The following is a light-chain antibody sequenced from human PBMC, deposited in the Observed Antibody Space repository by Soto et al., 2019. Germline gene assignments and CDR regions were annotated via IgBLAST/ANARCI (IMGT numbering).Light chain of an antibody. Sequence: EVGLSQSPGAVSLSPGERATLSFRATQTVFSNYIGWYQQKPGQAPRLLIYGASTRATGIPARFSGSGSGTEFTLTISSLQSEDFAVYYCQQYNNWPPWTSGQRTKV. CDR3: QQYNNWPPWT. V-gene: IGKV3-15*01. J-gene: IGKJ1*01. CDR2: GAS. CDR1: QTVFSN.